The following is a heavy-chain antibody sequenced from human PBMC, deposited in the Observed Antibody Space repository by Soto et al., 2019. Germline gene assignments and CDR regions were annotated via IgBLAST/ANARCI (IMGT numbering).Heavy chain of an antibody. CDR1: GFTFDEYG. CDR3: ARDVYPYYYDSSGYDAFDI. CDR2: INWNGGST. D-gene: IGHD3-22*01. V-gene: IGHV3-20*04. J-gene: IGHJ3*02. Sequence: GGSLRLSCAASGFTFDEYGMSLIRQAPGKGLEWVSGINWNGGSTGYADSVKGRFTISRDNAKNSLYVQMNSLRVEDTAFYYCARDVYPYYYDSSGYDAFDIWGQGTMVTVS.